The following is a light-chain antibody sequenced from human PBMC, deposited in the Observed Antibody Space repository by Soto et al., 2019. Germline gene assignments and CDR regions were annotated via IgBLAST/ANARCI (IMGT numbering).Light chain of an antibody. V-gene: IGLV1-40*01. CDR2: ANN. CDR1: SSNIGTNN. CDR3: QSYDSNLNGLYV. Sequence: QSVLTQPPSVSGAPGQRVTISCTGSSSNIGTNNVHWYQHLPGAAPKVLIYANNNRPSGVSDRFSVSKSGTSASLAITGLQAEDEADYYCQSYDSNLNGLYVFGTGTKVTVL. J-gene: IGLJ1*01.